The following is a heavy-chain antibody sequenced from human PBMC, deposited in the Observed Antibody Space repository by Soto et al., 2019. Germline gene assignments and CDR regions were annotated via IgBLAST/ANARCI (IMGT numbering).Heavy chain of an antibody. Sequence: TSETLSLTCTVSGVSISSGDYYWSWFRQPPGKRLEWIGYIYYSGSTNYNPSLKSQVTISVDTSKNQFSLKLSSVTAADTAVYYCARRYSSAFDIWGQGTMVTVSS. CDR2: IYYSGST. CDR1: GVSISSGDYY. CDR3: ARRYSSAFDI. V-gene: IGHV4-61*08. D-gene: IGHD6-13*01. J-gene: IGHJ3*02.